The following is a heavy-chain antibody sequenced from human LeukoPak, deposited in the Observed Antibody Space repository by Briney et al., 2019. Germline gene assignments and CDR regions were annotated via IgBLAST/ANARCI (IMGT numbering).Heavy chain of an antibody. CDR2: ISGSGGST. D-gene: IGHD6-19*01. J-gene: IGHJ4*02. CDR3: AKSSSGWYVWFDY. CDR1: GFTVSSYA. V-gene: IGHV3-23*01. Sequence: GGSLRLSCAASGFTVSSYAMSWVRQAPGKGLEWVSAISGSGGSTYYADSVKGRFTISRDNSKNTLYLQMNSLRAEDTAVYYCAKSSSGWYVWFDYWGQGTLVTVSS.